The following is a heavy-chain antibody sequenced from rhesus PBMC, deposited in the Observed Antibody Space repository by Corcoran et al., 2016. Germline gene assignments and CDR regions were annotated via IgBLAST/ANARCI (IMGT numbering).Heavy chain of an antibody. Sequence: DVQLVESGGGLVKPGGSLRLSCVASGFTFSSYEMQWVRQAPGKGLEWVSVISESGSTKYYADSVKGRFNISGDNAKNSLFLQMNSLRAEDTAVYYCMYCSGGGNYGWGQGVLVTVSS. J-gene: IGHJ4*01. CDR1: GFTFSSYE. CDR3: MYCSGGGNYG. V-gene: IGHV3-100*02. CDR2: ISESGSTK. D-gene: IGHD2-39*02.